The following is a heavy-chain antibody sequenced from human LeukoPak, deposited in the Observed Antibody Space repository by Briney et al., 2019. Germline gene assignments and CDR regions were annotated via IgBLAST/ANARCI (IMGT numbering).Heavy chain of an antibody. CDR3: VKGLGYCSGGSCYTATDY. D-gene: IGHD2-15*01. CDR1: GFTFSSYA. CDR2: ISSNGGST. V-gene: IGHV3-64D*06. Sequence: GGSLRLSCSASGFTFSSYAMHWVRQAPGRGLEYVSAISSNGGSTYYADSVKGRSTISRDNSKNTLYLQMSSLRAEDTAVYYCVKGLGYCSGGSCYTATDYWGQGTLVTVSS. J-gene: IGHJ4*02.